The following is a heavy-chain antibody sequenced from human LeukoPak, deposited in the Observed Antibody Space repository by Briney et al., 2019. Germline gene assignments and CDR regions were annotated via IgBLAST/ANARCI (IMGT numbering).Heavy chain of an antibody. J-gene: IGHJ4*02. CDR3: VGDIAAAGTSGG. D-gene: IGHD6-13*01. CDR2: IIPIFGTA. CDR1: GGTFSSYA. V-gene: IGHV1-69*13. Sequence: SVKVSCKASGGTFSSYAISWVRQAPGQGLEWMGGIIPIFGTANYAQKFQGRVTITADESTSTAYMELSSLRSEDTAVYYCVGDIAAAGTSGGWGQGTLVTVSS.